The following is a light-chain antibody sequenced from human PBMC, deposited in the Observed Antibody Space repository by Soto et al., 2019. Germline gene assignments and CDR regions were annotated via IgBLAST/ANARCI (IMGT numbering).Light chain of an antibody. CDR2: RAS. J-gene: IGKJ1*01. Sequence: EIVLTQSPGTLSLSPGERAPLSCRASQSLSDRFLAWYQQKPGQAPRLLIHRASTRAAGIPDRFSGSGSGTDFTLTISRLEPEDFAVYYCHQYESSIPTFGQGTRVEIK. V-gene: IGKV3-20*01. CDR1: QSLSDRF. CDR3: HQYESSIPT.